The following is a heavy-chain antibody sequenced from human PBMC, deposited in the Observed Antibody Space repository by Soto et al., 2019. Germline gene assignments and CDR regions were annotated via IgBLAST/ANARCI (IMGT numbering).Heavy chain of an antibody. V-gene: IGHV4-4*07. CDR1: GSSISSYY. Sequence: SETLSLTCTVSGSSISSYYWSWIRQPAGKGLEWIGRIYTSGSTNYNPSLKSRVTMSVDTSKNQFSLKLSSVTAADTAVYYCARDGPGIAAGNWFDPWGQGTLVTSPQ. D-gene: IGHD6-13*01. CDR3: ARDGPGIAAGNWFDP. CDR2: IYTSGST. J-gene: IGHJ5*02.